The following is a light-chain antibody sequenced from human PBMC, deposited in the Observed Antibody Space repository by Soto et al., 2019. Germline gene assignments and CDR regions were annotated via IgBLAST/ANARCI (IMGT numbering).Light chain of an antibody. CDR2: DAS. J-gene: IGKJ1*01. CDR1: QSVSSY. V-gene: IGKV3-11*01. CDR3: QQRSNWPPWT. Sequence: ESEFIVSADTLDFSPRGRINITCRVSQSVSSYLAWYQQKPGQAPRLLIYDASNRATGIPARFSGSGSGTDCTLTICSLEPEDFAVYYCQQRSNWPPWTFGQGTKVDIK.